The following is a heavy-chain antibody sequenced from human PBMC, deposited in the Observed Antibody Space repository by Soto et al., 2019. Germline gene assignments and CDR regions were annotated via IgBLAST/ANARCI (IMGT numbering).Heavy chain of an antibody. D-gene: IGHD3-22*01. V-gene: IGHV4-39*01. Sequence: QLQLQESGPGLVKPSETLSLTCTVSGGSISTSSYYWGWIRQPPGKGLEWIGSIYYSGSTYYNPSLNSRVTISVDTSKNQFSLKLSSVTAADTAVYYCARDYDSSGDYWGQGTLVTVSS. CDR1: GGSISTSSYY. CDR2: IYYSGST. CDR3: ARDYDSSGDY. J-gene: IGHJ4*02.